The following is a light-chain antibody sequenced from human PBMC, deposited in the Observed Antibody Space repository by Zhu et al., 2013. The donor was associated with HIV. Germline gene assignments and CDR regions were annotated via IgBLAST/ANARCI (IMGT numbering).Light chain of an antibody. CDR1: QSLVTSTGTTY. V-gene: IGKV2-30*01. CDR3: MQGTHWPWT. Sequence: DIVMTQSPLSLSVTLGQPASISCRSSQSLVTSTGTTYLNWFQQRPGQSPRRLIYKISNRDSGVPDRFSGSGSGTDFTLEITRVEAEDVGVYYCMQGTHWPWTFGQGTKVEIK. J-gene: IGKJ1*01. CDR2: KIS.